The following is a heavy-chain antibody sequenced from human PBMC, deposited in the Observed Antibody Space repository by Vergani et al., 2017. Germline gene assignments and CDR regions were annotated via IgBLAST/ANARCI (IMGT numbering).Heavy chain of an antibody. Sequence: EVQLVESGGGLVKPGGSLRLSCAASGFTFSNAWMSWVRQAPGKGLEWVGRIKSKTDGGTTDYAAPVKGRFTISRDDSKNTLYLQMNSLKTEDTAVYYCTTAYCSSTSCLHWGQGTLVTVSS. D-gene: IGHD2-2*01. J-gene: IGHJ4*02. CDR1: GFTFSNAW. CDR2: IKSKTDGGTT. V-gene: IGHV3-15*01. CDR3: TTAYCSSTSCLH.